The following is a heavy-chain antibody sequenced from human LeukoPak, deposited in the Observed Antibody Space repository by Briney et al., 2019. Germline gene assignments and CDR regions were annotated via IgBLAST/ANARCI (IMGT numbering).Heavy chain of an antibody. J-gene: IGHJ1*01. CDR3: AKDNRPYYDSSGYWVFQH. CDR1: GFTFSSYA. D-gene: IGHD3-22*01. Sequence: GGSLRLSCVASGFTFSSYAMSWVRQAPGKGLEWVSAISGSGGSTYYADSVEGRFTISRDNSKNTLYLQMNSLRAEDTAVYYCAKDNRPYYDSSGYWVFQHWGQGTLVTVSS. CDR2: ISGSGGST. V-gene: IGHV3-23*01.